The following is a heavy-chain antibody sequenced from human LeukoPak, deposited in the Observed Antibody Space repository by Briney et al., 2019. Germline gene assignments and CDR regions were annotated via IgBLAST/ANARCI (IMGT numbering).Heavy chain of an antibody. Sequence: PGGSLRLSCAASGFTFSSYAMSWVRQAPGKGLEWVSAITGSGDNTYYADSAKGRFTISRDNSKNTLYLQMNSLRTEDTAVYYCAKDSSASFYCGGGACYSNYWGQGTLVTVSS. V-gene: IGHV3-23*01. CDR2: ITGSGDNT. D-gene: IGHD2-15*01. CDR1: GFTFSSYA. CDR3: AKDSSASFYCGGGACYSNY. J-gene: IGHJ4*02.